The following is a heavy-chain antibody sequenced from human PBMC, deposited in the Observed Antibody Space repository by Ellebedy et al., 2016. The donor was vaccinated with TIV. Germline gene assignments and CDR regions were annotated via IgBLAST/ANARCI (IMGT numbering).Heavy chain of an antibody. CDR2: IHPNSGDT. CDR3: VRDLTNYGSSSY. Sequence: AASVKVSCKASGYTFTGYYIHWVRQAPGQGLEWVAWIHPNSGDTAYAQNLQGRVTVTGDTSISTAYMELSRLISDDTAVYYCVRDLTNYGSSSYWGQGTLVTVSS. V-gene: IGHV1-2*02. D-gene: IGHD3-22*01. J-gene: IGHJ4*02. CDR1: GYTFTGYY.